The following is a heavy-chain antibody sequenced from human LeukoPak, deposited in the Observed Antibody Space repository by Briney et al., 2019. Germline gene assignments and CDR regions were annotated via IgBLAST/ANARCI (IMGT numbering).Heavy chain of an antibody. J-gene: IGHJ4*02. Sequence: PSETLSLTCTVSGYSISSGYYWGWIRQPPGKGLEWIGEINHSGSTNYNPSLKSRVTISVDTSKNQFSLKLSSVTAADTAVYYCARGGLYCSSTSCYRRRFDYWGQGTLVTVSS. V-gene: IGHV4-38-2*02. CDR2: INHSGST. CDR1: GYSISSGYY. CDR3: ARGGLYCSSTSCYRRRFDY. D-gene: IGHD2-2*01.